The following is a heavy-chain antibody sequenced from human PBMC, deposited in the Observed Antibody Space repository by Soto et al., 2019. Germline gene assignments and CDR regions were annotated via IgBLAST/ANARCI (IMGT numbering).Heavy chain of an antibody. J-gene: IGHJ6*02. CDR1: GGSISSSNW. CDR3: CGPRYGGKRGYYYGMDV. D-gene: IGHD4-17*01. Sequence: SETLSLTCAVSGGSISSSNWWSWVRQPPGKGLEWIGEIYHSGSTNYNPSLKSRVTISVAKSKNQFSLKLSSVTAADTAVYYCCGPRYGGKRGYYYGMDVWGQGTTVTVSS. V-gene: IGHV4-4*02. CDR2: IYHSGST.